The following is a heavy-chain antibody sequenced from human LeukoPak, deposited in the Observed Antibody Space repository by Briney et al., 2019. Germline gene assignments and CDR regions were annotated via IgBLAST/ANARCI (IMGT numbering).Heavy chain of an antibody. CDR2: IYYSGST. V-gene: IGHV4-39*01. CDR3: ARTGGYCSSTSCYEKDAFDI. CDR1: GGSISSSSYY. J-gene: IGHJ3*02. D-gene: IGHD2-2*01. Sequence: SETLSLTCTVSGGSISSSSYYWGWIRQPPGTGLEWIGSIYYSGSTYYNPSLKSRVTISVDTSKNQFSLKLSSVTAADTAVYYCARTGGYCSSTSCYEKDAFDIWGQGTMVTVSS.